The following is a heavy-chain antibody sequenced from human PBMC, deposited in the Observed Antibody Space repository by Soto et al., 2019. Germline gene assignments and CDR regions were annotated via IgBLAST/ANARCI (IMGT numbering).Heavy chain of an antibody. CDR3: ARDLIAVAPQ. V-gene: IGHV3-48*01. Sequence: GGSLRLSCAASGFTFSSYSMNWVRQAPGKGLEWVSYISSSSTIYYADSVKGRFTISRDNAKNSLYLQMNSLRAEDTAVYYCARDLIAVAPQWGQGTLVTVSS. CDR2: ISSSSTI. J-gene: IGHJ4*02. CDR1: GFTFSSYS. D-gene: IGHD6-19*01.